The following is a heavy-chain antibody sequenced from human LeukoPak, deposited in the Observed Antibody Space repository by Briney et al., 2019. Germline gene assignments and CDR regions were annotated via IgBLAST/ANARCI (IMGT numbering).Heavy chain of an antibody. Sequence: GASVKVSCKASGYTFTSYYMHWVRQAPGQGLEWMGIINPSGGSTSYAQKFQGRVTMTRDTSTSTVYMELSSLRSEDTAVYYCARVPSGWYLKDWYFDLWGRGTLVTVSS. D-gene: IGHD6-19*01. CDR2: INPSGGST. V-gene: IGHV1-46*01. CDR1: GYTFTSYY. J-gene: IGHJ2*01. CDR3: ARVPSGWYLKDWYFDL.